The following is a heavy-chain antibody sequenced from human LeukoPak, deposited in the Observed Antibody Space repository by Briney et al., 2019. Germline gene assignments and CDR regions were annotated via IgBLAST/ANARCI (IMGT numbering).Heavy chain of an antibody. CDR2: IKQDGSEK. Sequence: GGSLRLSCAASGFTFSSYWMSWVRQAPGKGLEWVANIKQDGSEKYYVDSVKGRFTISRDNAKNSLYLQMNSLRAEDTAVYYCARMNYVSSGWGAPFDYWGQGTLVTVSS. J-gene: IGHJ4*02. CDR1: GFTFSSYW. CDR3: ARMNYVSSGWGAPFDY. V-gene: IGHV3-7*01. D-gene: IGHD1-7*01.